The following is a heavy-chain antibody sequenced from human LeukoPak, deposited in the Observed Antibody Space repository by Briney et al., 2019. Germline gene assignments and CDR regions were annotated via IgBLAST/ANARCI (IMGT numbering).Heavy chain of an antibody. J-gene: IGHJ3*02. D-gene: IGHD5-12*01. V-gene: IGHV4-30-4*08. CDR2: IYYSGST. Sequence: SQTLSLTCTVSGGSISSGDYYWSWIRQPPGKGLEWIGYIYYSGSTYYNPSLKSRVTISVDTSKNQFSLKLSSVTAADTAVYYCARDLEAIDASSHDAFDIWGQGTMVTVSS. CDR3: ARDLEAIDASSHDAFDI. CDR1: GGSISSGDYY.